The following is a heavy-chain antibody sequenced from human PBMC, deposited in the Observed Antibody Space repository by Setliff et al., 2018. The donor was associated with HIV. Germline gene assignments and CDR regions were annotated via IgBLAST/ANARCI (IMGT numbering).Heavy chain of an antibody. J-gene: IGHJ4*02. CDR3: AREGDIGVVRGVIYFDY. CDR2: ISPSGRT. D-gene: IGHD3-10*01. Sequence: SETLSLTCNVSGSSISTHYWSWMRQAAGERPEWIGQISPSGRTRINPSLHSRVTMSVDASKNQFSLNLGSMTAADTAVYYCAREGDIGVVRGVIYFDYWGQGTLVTVSS. V-gene: IGHV4-4*07. CDR1: GSSISTHY.